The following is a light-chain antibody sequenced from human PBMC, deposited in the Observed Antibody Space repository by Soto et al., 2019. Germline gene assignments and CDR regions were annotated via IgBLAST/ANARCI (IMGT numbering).Light chain of an antibody. V-gene: IGKV3-11*01. CDR1: QSISNS. J-gene: IGKJ2*01. Sequence: EIVLTQSPATLSLSPGERATLSCRASQSISNSLAWFQQKPGQAPRLLIYDTSHRATGIPARFSGSGSGTDFTLTSSSLEPEDFAVYFCQQRSNWPYTFGQGTNLEIK. CDR3: QQRSNWPYT. CDR2: DTS.